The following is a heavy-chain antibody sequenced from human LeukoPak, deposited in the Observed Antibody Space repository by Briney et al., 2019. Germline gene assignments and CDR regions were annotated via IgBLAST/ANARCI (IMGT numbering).Heavy chain of an antibody. V-gene: IGHV3-30*18. CDR2: ISYAESNK. CDR1: GFTFSNYG. Sequence: PGGSLRLSCAASGFTFSNYGMHWVRQAPGKGLEWVAVISYAESNKYYADSVKGRFTISRDNSKNTLYLQMNSLRAEDTAVYYCAKDHSQFWSCYYYWGQGTLVTVS. D-gene: IGHD3-3*01. J-gene: IGHJ4*02. CDR3: AKDHSQFWSCYYY.